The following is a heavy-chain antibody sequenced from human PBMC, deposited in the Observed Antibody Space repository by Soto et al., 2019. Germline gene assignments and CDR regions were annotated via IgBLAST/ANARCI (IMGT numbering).Heavy chain of an antibody. V-gene: IGHV4-4*02. CDR3: ARDKITGLFDY. CDR1: GGSISSSNW. D-gene: IGHD2-8*02. CDR2: IYHSGST. Sequence: ASETLSLTCAVSGGSISSSNWWSLVRQPAGKGLEWIGEIYHSGSTNYNPSLKSRVTISVDTSKNQFSLKLTSVTAADTAVYYCARDKITGLFDYWGQGTLVTVSS. J-gene: IGHJ4*02.